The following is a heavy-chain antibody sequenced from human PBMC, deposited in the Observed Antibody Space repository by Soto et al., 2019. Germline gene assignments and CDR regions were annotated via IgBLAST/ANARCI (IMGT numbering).Heavy chain of an antibody. V-gene: IGHV4-59*01. D-gene: IGHD3-22*01. CDR3: AGGLYYYDSSGYYHEYFQH. CDR2: IYYSGST. Sequence: ETLSLTCTVSGASISGFYWSWIRQPPGKGLEWIGYIYYSGSTNYNPSLKSRVTISVDTSKNQFSLKLSSVTAADTAVYYCAGGLYYYDSSGYYHEYFQHWGQGTLVTVSS. CDR1: GASISGFY. J-gene: IGHJ1*01.